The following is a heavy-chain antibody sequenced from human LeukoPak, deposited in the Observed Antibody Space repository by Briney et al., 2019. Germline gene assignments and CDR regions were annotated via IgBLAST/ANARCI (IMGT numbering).Heavy chain of an antibody. CDR1: GGSISSYY. CDR3: ARTGGLTYKSSWFI. V-gene: IGHV4-59*01. CDR2: IFYTGST. D-gene: IGHD6-13*01. Sequence: SETLSLTCTVSGGSISSYYWSWIRQPPGKGLEWIGYIFYTGSTNYKPSLRSRVTISVDTSKNQFSLKLSSVTAADTAVYYCARTGGLTYKSSWFIWGQGTVVTVSS. J-gene: IGHJ3*02.